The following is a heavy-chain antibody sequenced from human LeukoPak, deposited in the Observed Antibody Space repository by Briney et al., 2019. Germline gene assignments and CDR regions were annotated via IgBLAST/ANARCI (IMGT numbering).Heavy chain of an antibody. J-gene: IGHJ4*02. D-gene: IGHD2-21*01. CDR3: VTDLVIKGYFDY. CDR2: IRRKTDGETT. Sequence: TGGSLRLSCAASGFTFSNVWMSWVRQVPGKGLEWVGRIRRKTDGETTDHAAPVKGRFTISRDDSKNTLYLQMNSLKAEDTAVYYCVTDLVIKGYFDYWGQRALVTVSS. V-gene: IGHV3-15*01. CDR1: GFTFSNVW.